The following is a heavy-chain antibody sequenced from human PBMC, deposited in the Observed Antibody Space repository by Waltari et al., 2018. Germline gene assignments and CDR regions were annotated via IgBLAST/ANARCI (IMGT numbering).Heavy chain of an antibody. CDR1: GGSISSHY. J-gene: IGHJ4*02. Sequence: QVQLQESGPGLVKPSETLSLTCTVAGGSISSHYWSWIRQPPGKGLEWIGDIYYSASTNYNPSLKSLLTISVDTSKNQFSLKLSSVTAADTAVYYWASLDSSADYWGQGTLVTVSS. CDR3: ASLDSSADY. V-gene: IGHV4-59*11. CDR2: IYYSAST. D-gene: IGHD6-25*01.